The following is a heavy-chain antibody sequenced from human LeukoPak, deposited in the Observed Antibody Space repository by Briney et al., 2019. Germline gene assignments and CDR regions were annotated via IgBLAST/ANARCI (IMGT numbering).Heavy chain of an antibody. J-gene: IGHJ6*03. CDR1: GGSISSGSYY. Sequence: TLSLTCTVSGGSISSGSYYWSWIRQPAGKGLEWIGRIYTSGSTNYNPSLKSRVTISVDTSKNQFSLKLSSVTAADTAVYYCASGVANYYYYYYMDVWGKGTTVTISS. CDR3: ASGVANYYYYYYMDV. CDR2: IYTSGST. V-gene: IGHV4-61*02.